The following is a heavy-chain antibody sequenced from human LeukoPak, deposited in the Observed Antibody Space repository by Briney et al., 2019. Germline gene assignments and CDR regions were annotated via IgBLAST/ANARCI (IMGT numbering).Heavy chain of an antibody. CDR2: INWNGIST. D-gene: IGHD2-8*02. V-gene: IGHV3-20*04. J-gene: IGHJ4*02. CDR1: GFTFDAYG. CDR3: VVHRGSGGYRSDFGY. Sequence: GGSLRLSCAASGFTFDAYGMSWVRQVPGKGLEWVSGINWNGISTGYADSVRGRFTISRDNARNSLYLQMNSLRAEDTALFYCVVHRGSGGYRSDFGYWGQGTLVTVSS.